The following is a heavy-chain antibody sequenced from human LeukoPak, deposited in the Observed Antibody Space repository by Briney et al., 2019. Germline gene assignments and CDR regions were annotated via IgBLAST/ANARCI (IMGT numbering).Heavy chain of an antibody. CDR2: MNPNSGNT. CDR3: ARDHHTYYYDSSGYYADYYYGMDV. J-gene: IGHJ6*02. CDR1: GYTFTSYD. D-gene: IGHD3-22*01. V-gene: IGHV1-8*01. Sequence: GASVKVSCKASGYTFTSYDISWVRQATGQGLEWMGWMNPNSGNTGYAQKFQGRVTMTRNTSISTAYMELSSLRSEDTAVYYCARDHHTYYYDSSGYYADYYYGMDVWGQGTTVTVSS.